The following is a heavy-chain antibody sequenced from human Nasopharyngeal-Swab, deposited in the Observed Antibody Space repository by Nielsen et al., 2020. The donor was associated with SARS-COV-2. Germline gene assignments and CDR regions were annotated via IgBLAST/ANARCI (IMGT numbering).Heavy chain of an antibody. CDR2: IKSKTDGGTT. V-gene: IGHV3-15*01. J-gene: IGHJ4*02. CDR3: ASHYGSGSLPLNY. Sequence: GASLQTSCAASGFTFSNAWMSWVRQAPGKGLEWAGRIKSKTDGGTTDYAAPVKGRFTISRDDSKNTLYLQMNSRSAEDTAVYNCASHYGSGSLPLNYWGKGTLVTVSS. D-gene: IGHD3-10*01. CDR1: GFTFSNAW.